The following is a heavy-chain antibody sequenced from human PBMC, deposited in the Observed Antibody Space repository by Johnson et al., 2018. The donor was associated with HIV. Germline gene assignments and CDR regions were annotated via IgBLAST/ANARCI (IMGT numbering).Heavy chain of an antibody. Sequence: VQLVESGGGLVQPGGSLRLSCAASGFTFSSYWMHWVRQAPGKGLVWVSRINSYGSSTSYADSVKGRFTISRDNAKNTLYLQMNSLRAEDTAVYYCARVRELSIAAAGVAFDIWGQGTMVTVSS. D-gene: IGHD6-13*01. J-gene: IGHJ3*02. CDR3: ARVRELSIAAAGVAFDI. V-gene: IGHV3-74*01. CDR1: GFTFSSYW. CDR2: INSYGSST.